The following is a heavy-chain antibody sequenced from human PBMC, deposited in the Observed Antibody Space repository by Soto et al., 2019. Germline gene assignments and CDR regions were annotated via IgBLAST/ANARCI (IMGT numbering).Heavy chain of an antibody. CDR2: IYYSGST. J-gene: IGHJ4*02. D-gene: IGHD3-9*01. CDR1: GGSISSYY. CDR3: ARVRGYDILTGYKPYYFDY. Sequence: SETLSLTCTVSGGSISSYYWSWIRQPPGKGLEWIGYIYYSGSTNYNPSLKSRVTISVDTSKNQFSLKLSSVTAADTAVYYCARVRGYDILTGYKPYYFDYWGQGTLVTVSS. V-gene: IGHV4-59*12.